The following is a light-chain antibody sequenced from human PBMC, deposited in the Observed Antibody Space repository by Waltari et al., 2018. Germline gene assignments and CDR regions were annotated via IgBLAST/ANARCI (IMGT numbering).Light chain of an antibody. CDR2: LAS. CDR3: MQALENPPT. CDR1: QSLQPYTGYTF. Sequence: DIVMTQSPLSLAVTPGEAASISCRSRQSLQPYTGYTFLDWYVQKPGQSPQLLISLASNRASGVPDRFTGSGSGTYFTLKISRVGADDVGVYYCMQALENPPTFGQGTKVEIK. V-gene: IGKV2-28*01. J-gene: IGKJ1*01.